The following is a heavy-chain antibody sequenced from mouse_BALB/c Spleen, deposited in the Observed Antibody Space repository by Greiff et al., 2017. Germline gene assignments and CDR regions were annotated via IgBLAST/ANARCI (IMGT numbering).Heavy chain of an antibody. CDR2: ISSGGSYT. J-gene: IGHJ4*01. CDR1: GFTFSSYA. V-gene: IGHV5-9-4*01. Sequence: EVQVVESGGGLVKPGGSLKLSCAASGFTFSSYAMSWVRQSPEKRLEWVAEISSGGSYTYYPDTVTGRFTISRDNAKNTLYLEMSSLRSEDTAMYYCARNLDAMDYWGQGTSVTVSS. CDR3: ARNLDAMDY.